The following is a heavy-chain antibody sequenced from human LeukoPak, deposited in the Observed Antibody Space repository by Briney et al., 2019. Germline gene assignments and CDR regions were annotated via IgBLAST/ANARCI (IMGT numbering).Heavy chain of an antibody. J-gene: IGHJ3*02. CDR3: ARGCSNYGYAFDI. V-gene: IGHV3-48*03. D-gene: IGHD4-11*01. Sequence: PGGSLRLSCAASGFTFSSYEMSWVRQAPGKGLEWVSYISSSGSTIYYADSVKGRFTISRDNAKNSLYLQMNSLRAEDTAVYYCARGCSNYGYAFDIWGQGTMVTVSS. CDR2: ISSSGSTI. CDR1: GFTFSSYE.